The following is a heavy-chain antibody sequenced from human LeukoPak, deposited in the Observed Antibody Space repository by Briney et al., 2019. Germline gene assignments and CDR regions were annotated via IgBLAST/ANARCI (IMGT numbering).Heavy chain of an antibody. Sequence: GGSLRLSCAASGFTFSSYSMNWVRQAPGKGLEWVSSISSSSSYIYYADSVEGRFTISRDNAKNSLYLQMNNLRAEDTAVYYCARDRSVAVAGTQVDYWGQGTLVTVSS. J-gene: IGHJ4*02. CDR1: GFTFSSYS. D-gene: IGHD6-19*01. V-gene: IGHV3-21*01. CDR2: ISSSSSYI. CDR3: ARDRSVAVAGTQVDY.